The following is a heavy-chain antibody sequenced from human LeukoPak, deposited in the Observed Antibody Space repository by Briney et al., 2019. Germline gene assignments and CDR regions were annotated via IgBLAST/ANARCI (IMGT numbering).Heavy chain of an antibody. J-gene: IGHJ6*03. CDR3: ARRGGWTQGSYYYYMDV. CDR1: GFHFTRYW. Sequence: GESLQIYGYGSGFHFTRYWIGWVRPLTGAGLEWMGHIYPGDSDTRYSPSFQGQVTISADKSISTAYLQWSSLKASDTAMDYCARRGGWTQGSYYYYMDVWGKGTTVTVSS. V-gene: IGHV5-51*01. D-gene: IGHD2-15*01. CDR2: IYPGDSDT.